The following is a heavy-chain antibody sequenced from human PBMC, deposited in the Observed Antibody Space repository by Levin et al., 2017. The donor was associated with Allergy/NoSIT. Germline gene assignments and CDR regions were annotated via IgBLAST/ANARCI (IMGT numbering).Heavy chain of an antibody. D-gene: IGHD3-22*01. J-gene: IGHJ4*02. CDR3: ARVRIGLTYYYDSSASYFFDY. CDR1: GYTFTGYY. Sequence: ASVKVSCKASGYTFTGYYMHWVRQAPGQGLEWMGWINPNSGGTNYAQKFQGRVTMTRDTSISTAYMELSRLRSDDTAVYYCARVRIGLTYYYDSSASYFFDYWGQGTLVTVSS. V-gene: IGHV1-2*02. CDR2: INPNSGGT.